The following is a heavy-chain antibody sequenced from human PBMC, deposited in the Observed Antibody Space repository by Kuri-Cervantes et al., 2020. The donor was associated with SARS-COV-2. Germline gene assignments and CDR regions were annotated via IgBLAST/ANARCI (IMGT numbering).Heavy chain of an antibody. CDR2: INHSGST. Sequence: ESLKISCAVYGGSFSGYYWSWIRQPPGKGLEWIGEINHSGSTNYNPSLKSRVTISVDTSKNQFSLKLSSVTAADTAVYYCASGLYYGSGSRGVDVWGQGTLVTVSS. D-gene: IGHD3-10*01. CDR3: ASGLYYGSGSRGVDV. CDR1: GGSFSGYY. J-gene: IGHJ4*02. V-gene: IGHV4-34*01.